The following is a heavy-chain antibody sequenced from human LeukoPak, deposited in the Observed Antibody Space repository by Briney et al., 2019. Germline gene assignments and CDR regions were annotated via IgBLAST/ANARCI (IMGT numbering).Heavy chain of an antibody. CDR2: IYHTGST. CDR1: GASVRSGSYY. Sequence: SGTLSLTCTVSGASVRSGSYYWPWIRQPPGEGLEWIGDIYHTGSTNYNPSLKSRVTFSLDKSKNHFALKLTSVTVADTAIYYCASYDYVWGSLDLWGQGTLVPVSS. J-gene: IGHJ5*02. D-gene: IGHD3-16*01. V-gene: IGHV4-61*01. CDR3: ASYDYVWGSLDL.